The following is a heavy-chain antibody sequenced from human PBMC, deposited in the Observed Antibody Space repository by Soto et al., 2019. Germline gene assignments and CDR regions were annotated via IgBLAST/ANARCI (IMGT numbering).Heavy chain of an antibody. V-gene: IGHV4-34*01. D-gene: IGHD3-16*02. Sequence: PSETLSLTCAVYGVSFSGYYWSWILQPPGKGLEWIGEINHSGSTNYNPSLKSRVTISVDTSKNQFSLKLSSVTAADTAVYYCARRDGGVIVSYYFDYWGQGTLVTVSS. CDR2: INHSGST. CDR3: ARRDGGVIVSYYFDY. CDR1: GVSFSGYY. J-gene: IGHJ4*02.